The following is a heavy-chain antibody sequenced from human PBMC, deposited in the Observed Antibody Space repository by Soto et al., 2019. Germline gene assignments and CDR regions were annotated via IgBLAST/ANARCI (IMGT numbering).Heavy chain of an antibody. V-gene: IGHV3-23*01. Sequence: HPGGSLRLSCAASGFTFSSYAMSWVRQAPGKGLEWVSAISGSGGSTYYADSVKGRFTISRDNSKNTLYLQMDSLRAEDTAVYYCAKLYSSSWNGMDVWGQGTTVTVSS. CDR2: ISGSGGST. CDR1: GFTFSSYA. CDR3: AKLYSSSWNGMDV. J-gene: IGHJ6*02. D-gene: IGHD6-6*01.